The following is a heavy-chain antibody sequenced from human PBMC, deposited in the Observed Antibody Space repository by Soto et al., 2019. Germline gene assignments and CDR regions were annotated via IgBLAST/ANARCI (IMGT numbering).Heavy chain of an antibody. CDR1: GFSFSTYY. CDR2: IKQDGSDK. J-gene: IGHJ4*02. Sequence: PGGSLRLSCAASGFSFSTYYMGWVRQAPGKGLEWVANIKQDGSDKYYVDSVKGRFTISKDNTNNSLFLQMNSLRAEDTALYYCARVSAGWHYFDYWGQGIQVTVSS. CDR3: ARVSAGWHYFDY. V-gene: IGHV3-7*01. D-gene: IGHD6-19*01.